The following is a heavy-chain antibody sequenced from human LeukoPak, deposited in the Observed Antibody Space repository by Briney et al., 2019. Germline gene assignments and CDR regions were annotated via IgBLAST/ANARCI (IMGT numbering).Heavy chain of an antibody. CDR1: GYTLTELS. CDR2: FDPEDGET. CDR3: ATDPGTYCGGDCYGNWFDP. J-gene: IGHJ5*02. D-gene: IGHD2-21*02. V-gene: IGHV1-24*01. Sequence: GASVKVSCKVSGYTLTELSMHWVRQAPGKGLEWMGGFDPEDGETIYAQKFQGRVTMTEDTSTDTAYMELSSLRSEDTAVYYCATDPGTYCGGDCYGNWFDPWGQGTLVTVSS.